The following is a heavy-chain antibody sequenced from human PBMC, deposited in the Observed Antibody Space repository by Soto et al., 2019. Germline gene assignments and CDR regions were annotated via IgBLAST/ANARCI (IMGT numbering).Heavy chain of an antibody. CDR1: GGTFSSDA. Sequence: SLKVSCKASGGTFSSDAISWVRQAPGQGRGWRGWINAGNGSTKYSQKFQGRVTMTRDTPASTAYMELSSLRSEDTAVYYCARESAPSDGYDIGGEGTMVTVSS. J-gene: IGHJ3*02. V-gene: IGHV1-3*01. CDR2: INAGNGST. CDR3: ARESAPSDGYDI.